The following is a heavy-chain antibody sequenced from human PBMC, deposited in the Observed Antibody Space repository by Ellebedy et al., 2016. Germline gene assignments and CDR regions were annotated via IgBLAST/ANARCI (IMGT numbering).Heavy chain of an antibody. CDR3: ARDLVTMALRFYYFGMDV. J-gene: IGHJ6*02. Sequence: GESLKISXTASHFPFNTYYMSWVRQAPGKGLEWVANINQHRSEKYYVDSVKGRFTISRDNAKNSLYLQMDSLRAEDTAVYYCARDLVTMALRFYYFGMDVWGQGTTVTVSS. CDR2: INQHRSEK. CDR1: HFPFNTYY. D-gene: IGHD3-10*01. V-gene: IGHV3-7*01.